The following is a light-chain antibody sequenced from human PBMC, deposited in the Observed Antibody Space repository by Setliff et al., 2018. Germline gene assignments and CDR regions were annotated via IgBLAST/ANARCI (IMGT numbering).Light chain of an antibody. J-gene: IGLJ2*01. CDR3: CSYAGSSTII. Sequence: QSVLTQPASVSGSPGQSITISCTGPSSDIGGYNYVSWYQQYPGKAPQLIIYGVSKRPSGVSDRFSGSKSGNTASLTISGLQPEDEADYYCCSYAGSSTIIFGGGTQLTVL. V-gene: IGLV2-14*03. CDR1: SSDIGGYNY. CDR2: GVS.